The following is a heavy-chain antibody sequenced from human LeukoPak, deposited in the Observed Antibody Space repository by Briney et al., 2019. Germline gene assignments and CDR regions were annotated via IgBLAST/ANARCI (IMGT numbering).Heavy chain of an antibody. Sequence: SETLSLTCTVSGGSISSYYWSWIRQPPGKGLEWIGYIYYSGSTNYNPSLKSRVTISVDTSKNQFSLKLSSVTAADTAVYYCARGVGATPGWFDPWGQGTLVTVSS. CDR1: GGSISSYY. V-gene: IGHV4-59*01. J-gene: IGHJ5*02. CDR2: IYYSGST. CDR3: ARGVGATPGWFDP. D-gene: IGHD1-26*01.